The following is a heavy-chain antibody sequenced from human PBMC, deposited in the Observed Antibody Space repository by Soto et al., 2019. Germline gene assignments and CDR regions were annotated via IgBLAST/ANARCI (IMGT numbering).Heavy chain of an antibody. V-gene: IGHV2-5*01. CDR3: AHSASVPCCYYFDS. CDR2: LYWNDDR. J-gene: IGHJ4*02. CDR1: GFSLSSIGVA. D-gene: IGHD1-26*01. Sequence: SGPTLVNPTQTLTLTCTFSGFSLSSIGVAVGWTRQPPGKALEWLALLYWNDDRRYSPSLKSRLTITKDTSKNQVVLTMTNMDPADTATYYCAHSASVPCCYYFDSWGQGTLVTVSS.